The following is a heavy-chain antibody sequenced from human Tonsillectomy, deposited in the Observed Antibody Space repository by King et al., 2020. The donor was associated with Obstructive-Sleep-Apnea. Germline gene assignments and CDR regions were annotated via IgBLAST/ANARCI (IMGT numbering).Heavy chain of an antibody. Sequence: VQLVESGGGVVQPGRSLRLSCAASEFSFSTYAMHWVRQAPGKGLEWVAIISYDGGNHHFADSVKGRFTISRANSRNTLYLQMDSLRPEDTAMYYCASGTDGYSYFYFWGQGTLVTVSS. CDR2: ISYDGGNH. J-gene: IGHJ4*02. CDR1: EFSFSTYA. CDR3: ASGTDGYSYFYF. V-gene: IGHV3-30*04. D-gene: IGHD5-24*01.